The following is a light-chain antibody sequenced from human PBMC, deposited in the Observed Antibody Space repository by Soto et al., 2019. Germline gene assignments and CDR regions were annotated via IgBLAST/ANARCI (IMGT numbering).Light chain of an antibody. CDR1: QTISNTF. J-gene: IGKJ4*01. CDR2: GAS. CDR3: QQYNNWPPLT. V-gene: IGKV3-20*01. Sequence: EIVLTQSPGTLSLSPGERATLSCRASQTISNTFLAWYQQRPGQAPRLLIYGASGRAAGIPDRFSGSGSGTDFTLSISRLEPEDFAVYYCQQYNNWPPLTFGGGTKVEIE.